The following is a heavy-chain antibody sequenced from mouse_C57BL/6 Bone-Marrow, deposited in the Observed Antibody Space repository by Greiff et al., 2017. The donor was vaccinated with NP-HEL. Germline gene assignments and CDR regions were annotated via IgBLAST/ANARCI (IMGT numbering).Heavy chain of an antibody. Sequence: VQLQQSGAELARPGASVKLSCKASGYTFTSYGISWVKQRTGPGLEWIGEIYPRSGNTYYNEKFKGKATLTADKSSSTAYMELRSLTSEDSAVYFCADYSNFYAMDYWGQGTSVTVSS. D-gene: IGHD2-5*01. CDR3: ADYSNFYAMDY. CDR2: IYPRSGNT. V-gene: IGHV1-81*01. CDR1: GYTFTSYG. J-gene: IGHJ4*01.